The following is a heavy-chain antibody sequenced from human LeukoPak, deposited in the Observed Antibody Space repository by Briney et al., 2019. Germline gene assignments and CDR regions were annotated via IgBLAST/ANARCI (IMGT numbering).Heavy chain of an antibody. V-gene: IGHV3-7*01. CDR1: GFTFSGHL. CDR3: VAWGNSGNS. CDR2: MNGDGSQI. Sequence: GGSLRLSCAASGFTFSGHLMSWVRQAPAKGLEWVAHMNGDGSQIYYMDFVKGRFTISRDNAKNSLYLQMNGLRAEDTAVYYCVAWGNSGNSWGQGTMVIVSS. J-gene: IGHJ3*01. D-gene: IGHD1-26*01.